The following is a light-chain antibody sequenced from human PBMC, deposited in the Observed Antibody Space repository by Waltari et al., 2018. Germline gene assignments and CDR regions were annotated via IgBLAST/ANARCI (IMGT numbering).Light chain of an antibody. CDR2: GGS. CDR1: QTITGSW. Sequence: EVVLTQSPGTLSLSPGERATLSCRASQTITGSWLTWYQQKPGQAPRLLIYGGSTRVTGIPDRFSGSGSGTDFTLTIGRLEPEDFAVYYCQQYDGSSVTFGGGTKMEIK. J-gene: IGKJ4*01. CDR3: QQYDGSSVT. V-gene: IGKV3-20*01.